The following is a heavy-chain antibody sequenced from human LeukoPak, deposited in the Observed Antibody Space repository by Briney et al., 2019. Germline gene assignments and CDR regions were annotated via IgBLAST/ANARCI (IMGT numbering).Heavy chain of an antibody. CDR1: GGSISSYY. J-gene: IGHJ5*02. CDR3: AREYHPWYSGSYREWGAPFDP. D-gene: IGHD1-26*01. CDR2: IYYSGST. Sequence: SETQSLTCTVSGGSISSYYWSWIRQPPGKGLEWIGYIYYSGSTNYNPSLKSRVTISVDTSKNQFSLKLSSVTAADTAVYYCAREYHPWYSGSYREWGAPFDPWGQGTLVTVSS. V-gene: IGHV4-59*01.